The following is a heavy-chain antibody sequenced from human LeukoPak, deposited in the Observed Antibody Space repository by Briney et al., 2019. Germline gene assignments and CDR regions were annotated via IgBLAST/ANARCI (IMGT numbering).Heavy chain of an antibody. CDR1: GYSISSGYY. J-gene: IGHJ3*02. CDR3: ARHLRMGVGYTVGLRPRDGFDI. Sequence: PSETLSLTCTVSGYSISSGYYWGWIRQPPGKGLEWIGEINHSGSTNYNPSLKSRVTISVDTSKNQFSLKLSSVTAADTAVYYCARHLRMGVGYTVGLRPRDGFDIWGQGTMVTVSS. D-gene: IGHD3-16*02. V-gene: IGHV4-38-2*02. CDR2: INHSGST.